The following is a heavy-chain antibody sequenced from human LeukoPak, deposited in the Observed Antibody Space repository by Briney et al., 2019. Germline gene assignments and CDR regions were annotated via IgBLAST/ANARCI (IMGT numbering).Heavy chain of an antibody. CDR1: GYTFTSYD. D-gene: IGHD5-24*01. CDR3: AKDRDGANRIIL. Sequence: ASVKVSCKASGYTFTSYDINWVRQATGQGPEWMGRLNPNTGHAVYAFKFQGRVTITGDTSSNTAYMEVTRLTSDDTALYYCAKDRDGANRIILWGQGTLVTVTS. J-gene: IGHJ4*02. V-gene: IGHV1-2*06. CDR2: LNPNTGHA.